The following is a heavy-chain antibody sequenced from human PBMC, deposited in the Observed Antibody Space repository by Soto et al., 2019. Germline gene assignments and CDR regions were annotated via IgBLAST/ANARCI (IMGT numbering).Heavy chain of an antibody. Sequence: SETLSLTCTVSGGSISSGGYYWSWIRQHPGKGLEWIGYIYYSGSTYYNPSLKSRVTISVDTSKNQFSLKLSSVTAAETAVYYCARVAVPAAINWFDPWGQGTLVTVSS. CDR2: IYYSGST. CDR1: GGSISSGGYY. D-gene: IGHD2-2*01. J-gene: IGHJ5*02. V-gene: IGHV4-31*03. CDR3: ARVAVPAAINWFDP.